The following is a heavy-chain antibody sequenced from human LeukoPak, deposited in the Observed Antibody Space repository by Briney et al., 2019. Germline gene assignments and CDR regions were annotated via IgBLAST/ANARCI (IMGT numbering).Heavy chain of an antibody. CDR3: ARSHGSFTFDY. D-gene: IGHD6-13*01. J-gene: IGHJ4*02. Sequence: PGGSLRLSCAASGFTFSSYEMNWVRQAPGKGLEWVSYISSSGSTIYYADSVKGRFTISRDNAKNSLHLQMNSLRAEDTAVYYCARSHGSFTFDYWGQGTLVTVSS. CDR1: GFTFSSYE. CDR2: ISSSGSTI. V-gene: IGHV3-48*03.